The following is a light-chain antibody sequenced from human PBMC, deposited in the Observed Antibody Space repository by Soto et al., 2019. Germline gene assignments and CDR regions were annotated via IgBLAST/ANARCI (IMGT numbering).Light chain of an antibody. V-gene: IGLV2-14*03. CDR2: DVS. CDR1: SSDVGGYNY. Sequence: QSVLTKPASVSGFPGQSITISCTETSSDVGGYNYVSWYQHHPGKAPKLMIYDVSNRPSGVSKRFSGSKSGNTASLIISGLQAEDYADNYCSSYTSSSTLSAYVSGTGTTVTVL. CDR3: SSYTSSSTLSAYV. J-gene: IGLJ1*01.